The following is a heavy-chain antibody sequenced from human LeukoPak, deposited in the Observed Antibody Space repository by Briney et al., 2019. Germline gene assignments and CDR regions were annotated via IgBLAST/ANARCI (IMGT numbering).Heavy chain of an antibody. CDR2: IYYSGST. CDR3: ARHFYGDYVFDC. Sequence: NPSETLSLTCTVSGGSVSSSLHSWGWVRQPPEKGLEWIGSIYYSGSTNYNASFNSRVTMSVDRSKDQFSLNLTSVAATDTAVYYCARHFYGDYVFDCWGKGTLVTVTS. J-gene: IGHJ4*02. CDR1: GGSVSSSLHS. V-gene: IGHV4-39*01. D-gene: IGHD4-17*01.